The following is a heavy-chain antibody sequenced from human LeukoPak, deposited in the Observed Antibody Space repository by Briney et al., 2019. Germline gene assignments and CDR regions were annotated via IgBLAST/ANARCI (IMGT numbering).Heavy chain of an antibody. V-gene: IGHV3-74*01. Sequence: GGSLRLSCAASGFTFSNYWMHWVRQAPGKGLVWVSRISSDGSSTSYADSVKGRFTISRDNAKNTLYLQMNSLRTEDTAVYYCARTAYSDYSLGFWGQGTLVTVSS. D-gene: IGHD5-12*01. CDR2: ISSDGSST. CDR3: ARTAYSDYSLGF. J-gene: IGHJ4*02. CDR1: GFTFSNYW.